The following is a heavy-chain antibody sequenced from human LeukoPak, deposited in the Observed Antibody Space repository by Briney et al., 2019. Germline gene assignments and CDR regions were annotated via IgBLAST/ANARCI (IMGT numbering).Heavy chain of an antibody. Sequence: ASVKVSCKTSGYTFTSDDINWVRQATGQGLEWMGWMNPNSGNTGYAQKFQGRVTMTRNTSISTAYMELSSLRSEDTAIYYCARSPTGLRKRSDFWGQGTLVTVSS. CDR1: GYTFTSDD. J-gene: IGHJ4*02. CDR3: ARSPTGLRKRSDF. D-gene: IGHD4-17*01. CDR2: MNPNSGNT. V-gene: IGHV1-8*01.